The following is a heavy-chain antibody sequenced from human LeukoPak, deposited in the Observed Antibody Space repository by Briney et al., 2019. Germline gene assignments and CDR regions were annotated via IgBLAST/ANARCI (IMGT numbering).Heavy chain of an antibody. CDR1: GGTFSSHA. D-gene: IGHD2-2*01. V-gene: IGHV1-8*03. Sequence: ASVKVSCKASGGTFSSHAISWVRQATGQGLEWMGWMNPNSGNTGYAQKFQGRVTITRNTSISTAYMELSSLRSEDTAVYYCARRGVVVGYYYYYYYMDVWGKGTTVTVSS. CDR3: ARRGVVVGYYYYYYYMDV. CDR2: MNPNSGNT. J-gene: IGHJ6*03.